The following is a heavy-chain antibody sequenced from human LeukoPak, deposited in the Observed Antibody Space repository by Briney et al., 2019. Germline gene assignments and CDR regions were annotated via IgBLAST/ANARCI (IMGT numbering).Heavy chain of an antibody. Sequence: GGSLRLSCAASGFTFSSYEMNWVRQAPGKGLEWVSYISSSGSTIYYADSVKGRFTISRDNAKNSLYLQMNSLRAEDTAVYCCARRRYSSGWYYFDYWGQGTLVTVSS. J-gene: IGHJ4*02. CDR3: ARRRYSSGWYYFDY. CDR1: GFTFSSYE. D-gene: IGHD6-19*01. CDR2: ISSSGSTI. V-gene: IGHV3-48*03.